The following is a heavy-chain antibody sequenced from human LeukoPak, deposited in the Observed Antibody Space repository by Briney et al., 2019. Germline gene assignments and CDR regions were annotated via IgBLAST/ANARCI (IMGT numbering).Heavy chain of an antibody. V-gene: IGHV3-23*01. Sequence: AGGSLRLSCAASGFTFSSYAMSWVRQAPGKGLEWVSAISGSGGSTYYADSVKGRFTISRDNSKNTLYLQMNSLRAEDTAVYYCAKDTGGNGLFFDYWGQGTLVTVSS. CDR1: GFTFSSYA. CDR2: ISGSGGST. J-gene: IGHJ4*02. D-gene: IGHD4-23*01. CDR3: AKDTGGNGLFFDY.